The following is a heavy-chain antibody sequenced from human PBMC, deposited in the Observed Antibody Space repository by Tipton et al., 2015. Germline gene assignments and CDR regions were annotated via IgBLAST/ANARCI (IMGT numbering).Heavy chain of an antibody. D-gene: IGHD2-2*03. V-gene: IGHV4-4*07. J-gene: IGHJ5*02. CDR2: IYTSGRT. Sequence: TLSLPCTVSGGSISNYYWSWIRQPAGKGLEWIGRIYTSGRTKYNPSLKSRVTMSLDTSKNQFSLMLSSVTAADTAVYYCARMDILGNWFDPWGQGTLVTVSS. CDR1: GGSISNYY. CDR3: ARMDILGNWFDP.